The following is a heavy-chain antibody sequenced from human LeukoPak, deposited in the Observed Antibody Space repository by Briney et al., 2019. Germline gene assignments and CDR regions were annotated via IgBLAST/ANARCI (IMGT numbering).Heavy chain of an antibody. Sequence: ASVKVSCKVSGNTFTDLSMNWVRQAPGKGLEWMGGFDPEDVETIYAQKFQGRVTMTEDTSTATAYMEVKRLGYDDTAVYYCARDDTSGGMDVWGQGTTVTVSS. CDR1: GNTFTDLS. V-gene: IGHV1-24*01. J-gene: IGHJ6*02. CDR3: ARDDTSGGMDV. CDR2: FDPEDVET. D-gene: IGHD3-22*01.